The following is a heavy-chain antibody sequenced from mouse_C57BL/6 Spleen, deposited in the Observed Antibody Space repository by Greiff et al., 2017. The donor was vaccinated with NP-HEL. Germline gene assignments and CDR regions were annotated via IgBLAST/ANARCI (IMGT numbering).Heavy chain of an antibody. CDR2: IDPETGGT. V-gene: IGHV1-15*01. CDR1: GYTFTDYE. D-gene: IGHD2-3*01. CDR3: TSRGRLLEFAY. J-gene: IGHJ3*01. Sequence: VQLQQSGAELVRPGASVTLSCKASGYTFTDYEMHWVKQTPVHGLEWIGAIDPETGGTAYNQKFKGKAILTADKSSSTAYMELRSLTSEDSAVYYCTSRGRLLEFAYWGQGTLVTVSA.